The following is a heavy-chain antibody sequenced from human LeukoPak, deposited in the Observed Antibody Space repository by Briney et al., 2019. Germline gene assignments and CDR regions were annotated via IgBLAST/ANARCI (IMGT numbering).Heavy chain of an antibody. Sequence: SETLSLTCGVYGGSFSSYYWSWIRQPPGKGLEWIGEINHSGSTNYNPSLKSRVTISVDTSKNQFSLKLSSVTAADTAVYYCAGHCSGGSCYPNWFDPWGQGTLVTVSS. J-gene: IGHJ5*02. CDR2: INHSGST. CDR1: GGSFSSYY. V-gene: IGHV4-34*01. CDR3: AGHCSGGSCYPNWFDP. D-gene: IGHD2-15*01.